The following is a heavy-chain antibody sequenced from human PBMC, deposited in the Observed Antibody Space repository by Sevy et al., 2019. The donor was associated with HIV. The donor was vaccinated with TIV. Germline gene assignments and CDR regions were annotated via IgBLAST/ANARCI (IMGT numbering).Heavy chain of an antibody. D-gene: IGHD6-19*01. CDR1: GYTFTSYD. J-gene: IGHJ4*02. CDR3: ARGGWLPAYFDY. Sequence: ASVKVSCKASGYTFTSYDINWVRQATGQGLEWMGWMNPNSGNTGYAQKFQGSVTMTRNTSISTAYMELSSLRSEDTAVYYCARGGWLPAYFDYWGQGTLVTVSS. CDR2: MNPNSGNT. V-gene: IGHV1-8*01.